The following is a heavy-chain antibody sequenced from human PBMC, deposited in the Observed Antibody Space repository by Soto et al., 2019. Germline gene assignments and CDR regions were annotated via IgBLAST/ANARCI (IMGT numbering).Heavy chain of an antibody. J-gene: IGHJ4*02. D-gene: IGHD3-16*02. CDR2: ISGSGSVT. Sequence: EVQLVESGGGLVQPGGSLGLSCAASGFTFDSNSMNWVRQAPGKGPEWISYISGSGSVTWYADSVKGRFTISRDNAKNSVSLQMTSLTVDETAVYYCARDYWSGTTGVTPLYDWCPGTLVAVSP. V-gene: IGHV3-48*01. CDR1: GFTFDSNS. CDR3: ARDYWSGTTGVTPLYD.